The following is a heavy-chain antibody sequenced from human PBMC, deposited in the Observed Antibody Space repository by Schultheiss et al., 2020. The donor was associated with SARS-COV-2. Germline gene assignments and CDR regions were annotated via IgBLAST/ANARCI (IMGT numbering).Heavy chain of an antibody. V-gene: IGHV3-30*03. Sequence: GGSLRLSCAASGFTFSRSVMSWVRQAPGKGLEWVAVISYDGSNKYYADSVKGRFTISRDNSKNTLYLQMNSLRAEDTAVYYCARDGAAAGTAEYWGQGTLVTVSS. J-gene: IGHJ4*02. D-gene: IGHD6-13*01. CDR1: GFTFSRSV. CDR2: ISYDGSNK. CDR3: ARDGAAAGTAEY.